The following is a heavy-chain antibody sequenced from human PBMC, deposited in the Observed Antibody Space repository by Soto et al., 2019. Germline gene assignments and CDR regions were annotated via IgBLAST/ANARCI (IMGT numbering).Heavy chain of an antibody. CDR2: IIPIFGTA. D-gene: IGHD6-19*01. CDR3: AREGSGWQRGGDY. J-gene: IGHJ4*02. Sequence: SVKVSCKASGGTFSSYAISWVRQAPGQGLEWMGGIIPIFGTANYAQKFQGRVTITADESTSTAYMELSSLRSEDTAVYYCAREGSGWQRGGDYWGQGTLVTVSS. CDR1: GGTFSSYA. V-gene: IGHV1-69*13.